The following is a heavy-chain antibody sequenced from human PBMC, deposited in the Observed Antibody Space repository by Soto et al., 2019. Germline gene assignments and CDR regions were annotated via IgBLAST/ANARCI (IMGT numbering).Heavy chain of an antibody. J-gene: IGHJ4*02. V-gene: IGHV4-59*01. CDR2: IYYSGST. D-gene: IGHD5-12*01. CDR1: GGSISSYY. Sequence: SETLSLTCTVSGGSISSYYWSWIRQPPGKGLEWIGYIYYSGSTNYNPSLKSRVTISVDTSKNQFSLKLSSVTAADTAVYYCARMGGYNQFDYWGQGTLVTAPQ. CDR3: ARMGGYNQFDY.